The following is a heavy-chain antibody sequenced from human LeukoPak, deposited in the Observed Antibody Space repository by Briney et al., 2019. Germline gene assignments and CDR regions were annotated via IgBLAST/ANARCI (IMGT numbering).Heavy chain of an antibody. CDR1: GYTFTSYG. Sequence: GASVKVSCXASGYTFTSYGISWVRQAPGQGLEWMGWISAYNGNTNYAQKLQGRVTMTTDTSTSTAYMELRSLRSDDTAVYYCARDRRSGYCSSTSCYLYDYWGQGTLVTVSS. D-gene: IGHD2-2*01. V-gene: IGHV1-18*01. CDR2: ISAYNGNT. J-gene: IGHJ4*02. CDR3: ARDRRSGYCSSTSCYLYDY.